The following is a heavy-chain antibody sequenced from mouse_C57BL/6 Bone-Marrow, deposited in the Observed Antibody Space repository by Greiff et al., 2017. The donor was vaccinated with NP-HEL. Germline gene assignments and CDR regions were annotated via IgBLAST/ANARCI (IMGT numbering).Heavy chain of an antibody. Sequence: EVQLVESGGGLVKPGGSLKLSCAASGFTFSSYAMSWVRQTPEKRLEWVATISDGGSYTYYPDNVKGRFTISRDNAKNNLYLQMSHLKSEDTAMYYCARGHYYGSSSWYFDYWGKGTTLTVSS. CDR3: ARGHYYGSSSWYFDY. J-gene: IGHJ2*01. V-gene: IGHV5-4*01. CDR1: GFTFSSYA. CDR2: ISDGGSYT. D-gene: IGHD1-1*01.